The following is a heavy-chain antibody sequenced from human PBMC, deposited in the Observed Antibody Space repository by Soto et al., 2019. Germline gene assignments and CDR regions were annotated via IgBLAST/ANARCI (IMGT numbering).Heavy chain of an antibody. Sequence: GASVKGSCKASGYTFTGYYMHWVRQAPGQGLEWMGWINPNSGGTNYAQKFQGWVTMTRDTSTSTVYMEMISLRSEDTAVYYCARSDFDWLSEARYYFDYWGQGTLVTVSS. D-gene: IGHD3-9*01. V-gene: IGHV1-2*04. CDR2: INPNSGGT. CDR3: ARSDFDWLSEARYYFDY. CDR1: GYTFTGYY. J-gene: IGHJ4*02.